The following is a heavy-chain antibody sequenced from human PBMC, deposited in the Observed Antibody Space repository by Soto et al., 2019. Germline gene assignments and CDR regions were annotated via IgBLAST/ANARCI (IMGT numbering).Heavy chain of an antibody. J-gene: IGHJ4*02. V-gene: IGHV1-69*01. Sequence: QVQLVQSGAEVEKPGSSVKVSCKASGGAFGSYAINWVRQAPGQGLEWMGGIIPMFDTTNYAQRFQGRVTVPADESTSTVYLELTRLRSEDTAMYYCTRHRGYSSGYWGQDFWGQGTLVTVSS. D-gene: IGHD5-12*01. CDR2: IIPMFDTT. CDR1: GGAFGSYA. CDR3: TRHRGYSSGYWGQDF.